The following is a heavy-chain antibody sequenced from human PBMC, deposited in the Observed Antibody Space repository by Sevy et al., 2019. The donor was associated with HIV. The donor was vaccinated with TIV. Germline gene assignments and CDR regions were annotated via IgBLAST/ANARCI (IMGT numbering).Heavy chain of an antibody. CDR2: ISYDGSNK. CDR3: AKAPRGYSYLSFFDY. CDR1: GFTFTSYG. D-gene: IGHD5-18*01. J-gene: IGHJ4*02. Sequence: GGSLRLSCAASGFTFTSYGMHWVRQAPGKGLEWVAVISYDGSNKYYADSVKGRFTISRDKSKNTLYLQMNSLRAEDTAVYYCAKAPRGYSYLSFFDYWGQGTLVTVSS. V-gene: IGHV3-30*18.